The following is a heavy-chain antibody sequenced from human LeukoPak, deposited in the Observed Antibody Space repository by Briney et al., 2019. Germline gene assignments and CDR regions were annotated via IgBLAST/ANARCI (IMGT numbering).Heavy chain of an antibody. D-gene: IGHD4-17*01. Sequence: GGSLRLSCAASGFTFSSYAMSWVRQAPGKGLEWVSAISGSGGSTWYTDSVKGRFTISRDNSRNTLDLQMNSLRAEDTAVYYCAKPLHDYGDSYFDYWGQGTLVTVSS. CDR3: AKPLHDYGDSYFDY. J-gene: IGHJ4*02. CDR2: ISGSGGST. CDR1: GFTFSSYA. V-gene: IGHV3-23*01.